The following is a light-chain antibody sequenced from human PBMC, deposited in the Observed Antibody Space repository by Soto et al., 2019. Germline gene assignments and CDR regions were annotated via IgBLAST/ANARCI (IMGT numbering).Light chain of an antibody. V-gene: IGKV1-5*03. J-gene: IGKJ2*01. CDR3: QQYKSFSPYT. CDR1: EPISRW. Sequence: DIRMTQSPSTLSASVGDRVTITCRASEPISRWLAWYQQKPGKAPKLLIHRASTLDGGVASRFSGSGSGTDFTLTIDSLHPDDFASYYCQQYKSFSPYTFGQGTKLEIK. CDR2: RAS.